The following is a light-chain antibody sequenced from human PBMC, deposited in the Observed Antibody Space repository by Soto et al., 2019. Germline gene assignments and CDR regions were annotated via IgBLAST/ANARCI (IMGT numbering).Light chain of an antibody. V-gene: IGKV1-5*01. J-gene: IGKJ2*01. CDR2: DAS. CDR3: QQYNSYNT. Sequence: DIQMTQSPSTLSAPVGARVTINCRASQSISTRLAWYQHKPGKAPNFLIYDASVLESGVPSRVSDSGSGTEFGLTISRLKTDDLATDECQQYNSYNTCGQGTMLEIK. CDR1: QSISTR.